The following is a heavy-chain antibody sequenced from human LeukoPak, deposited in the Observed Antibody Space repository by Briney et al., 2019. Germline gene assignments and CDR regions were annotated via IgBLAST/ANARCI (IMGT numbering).Heavy chain of an antibody. CDR1: GGSISSYY. Sequence: SSETLSLTCTVSGGSISSYYWSWIRQPPGKGLEWIGYIYYSGSTNYNPSLKSRVTISVDTSKNQFSLKLSSVTAADTAVYYCARGPLKNRRDGYFHGWGQGTMVTVSS. D-gene: IGHD5-24*01. J-gene: IGHJ3*01. CDR2: IYYSGST. V-gene: IGHV4-59*01. CDR3: ARGPLKNRRDGYFHG.